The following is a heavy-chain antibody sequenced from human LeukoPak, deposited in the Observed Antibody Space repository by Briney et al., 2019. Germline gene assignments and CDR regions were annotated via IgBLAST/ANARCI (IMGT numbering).Heavy chain of an antibody. CDR1: GFTFSSYW. CDR3: ARAQGNPPRNFDY. V-gene: IGHV3-74*01. Sequence: GGSLRLSCAASGFTFSSYWMHWVRQAPGKGLVWVSRINSDGSSTSYADSVKGRFTISRDNAKNTLYLQMNSLRAEDTAVYYCARAQGNPPRNFDYWGQGTLVTVSS. CDR2: INSDGSST. D-gene: IGHD4-23*01. J-gene: IGHJ4*02.